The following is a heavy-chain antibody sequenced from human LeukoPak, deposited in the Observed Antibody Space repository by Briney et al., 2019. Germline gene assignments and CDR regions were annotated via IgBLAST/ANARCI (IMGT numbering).Heavy chain of an antibody. V-gene: IGHV4-31*03. D-gene: IGHD4-23*01. CDR3: ARTLDYGGNHPDY. CDR1: GGSISSGGYY. J-gene: IGHJ4*02. Sequence: PSQTLSLTCTVSGGSISSGGYYWSWIRQHPGTGLEWIGYIYSSGRTYYNPSLKSRVTISVDTSKNQFSLKLSSVTAADTAVYYCARTLDYGGNHPDYWGQGTLVTVSS. CDR2: IYSSGRT.